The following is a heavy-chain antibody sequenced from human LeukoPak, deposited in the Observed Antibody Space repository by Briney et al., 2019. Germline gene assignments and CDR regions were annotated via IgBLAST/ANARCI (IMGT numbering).Heavy chain of an antibody. CDR1: GGSISSSSYY. D-gene: IGHD1/OR15-1a*01. CDR2: IYYSGST. CDR3: LRHEQHHPGDY. J-gene: IGHJ4*02. Sequence: SETLSLTCTVSGGSISSSSYYWGWIRQPPGKGLEWIGSIYYSGSTYYNPSLKSRVTISADTSKNQFSLILSSVTAADTATYYCLRHEQHHPGDYWGQGALVTVSS. V-gene: IGHV4-39*01.